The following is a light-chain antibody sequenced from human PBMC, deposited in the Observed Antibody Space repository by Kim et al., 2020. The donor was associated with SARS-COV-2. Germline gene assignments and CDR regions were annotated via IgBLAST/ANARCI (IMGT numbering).Light chain of an antibody. V-gene: IGLV2-14*02. CDR1: SSDIGSYNL. J-gene: IGLJ3*02. Sequence: QSALTQPASVSGSPGQSITISCIGTSSDIGSYNLVSWYQQCPGKAPRLIIYEVSKRPSGVSNRFAAFKSGNTASLTISGLQAEDKADYYCNSYTISGTSWVFGGGTQLTVL. CDR3: NSYTISGTSWV. CDR2: EVS.